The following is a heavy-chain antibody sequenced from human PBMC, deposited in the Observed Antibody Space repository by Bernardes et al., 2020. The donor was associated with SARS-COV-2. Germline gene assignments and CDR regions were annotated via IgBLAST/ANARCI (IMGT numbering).Heavy chain of an antibody. Sequence: ASVKVSCKASGYTFSNYGISWVRQAPGQGLEWMGWISGHDDKTNYAQKFQGRITMTTDTSASTAYMELRSLKSDDTAVYYCARLGLAQLYFDSWGQGTLVTVSS. CDR2: ISGHDDKT. J-gene: IGHJ4*02. D-gene: IGHD6-13*01. CDR3: ARLGLAQLYFDS. V-gene: IGHV1-18*01. CDR1: GYTFSNYG.